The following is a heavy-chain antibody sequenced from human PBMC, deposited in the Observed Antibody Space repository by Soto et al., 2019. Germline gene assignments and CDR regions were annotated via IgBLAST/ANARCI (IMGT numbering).Heavy chain of an antibody. J-gene: IGHJ5*01. CDR3: ARYGTRGDW. Sequence: GGSLRLSCAASGFSFTRYGMHWVRQAPGKGLEWVAVISDDGRNLHYGDSVRGRFTISRDNAKDSLYLHLNSLRVGDTAVYYCARYGTRGDWWGLGTQVTVSS. V-gene: IGHV3-30*03. CDR1: GFSFTRYG. CDR2: ISDDGRNL. D-gene: IGHD3-10*01.